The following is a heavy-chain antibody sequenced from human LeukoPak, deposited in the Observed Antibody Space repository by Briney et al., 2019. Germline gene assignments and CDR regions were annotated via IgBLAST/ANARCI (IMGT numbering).Heavy chain of an antibody. CDR1: GGSISSGGYY. CDR2: IYYSGST. CDR3: ARGSVQWVGLDY. Sequence: SETLSHTCTVSGGSISSGGYYWSWIRQHPGKGLEWIGYIYYSGSTYYNPSLKSRVTISVDTSKNQFSLKLSSVTAADTAVYYCARGSVQWVGLDYWGQGTLVTVSS. J-gene: IGHJ4*02. D-gene: IGHD1-26*01. V-gene: IGHV4-31*03.